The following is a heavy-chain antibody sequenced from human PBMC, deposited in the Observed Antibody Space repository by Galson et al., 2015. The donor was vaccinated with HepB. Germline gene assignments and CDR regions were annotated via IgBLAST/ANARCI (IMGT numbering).Heavy chain of an antibody. CDR3: ARVHGWVVTNWYFDL. Sequence: SETLSLTCTVSGGSISSYYWSWIRQPPGKGLEWIGSIYYSGSTNYNPSLKSRVTISVDTSKKQLSLKLSSVTAADTAVYYCARVHGWVVTNWYFDLWGRGTLVTVSS. J-gene: IGHJ2*01. D-gene: IGHD4-23*01. CDR2: IYYSGST. CDR1: GGSISSYY. V-gene: IGHV4-59*01.